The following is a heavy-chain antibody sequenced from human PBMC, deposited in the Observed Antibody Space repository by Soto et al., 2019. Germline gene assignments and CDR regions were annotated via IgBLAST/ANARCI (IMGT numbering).Heavy chain of an antibody. Sequence: PGESLKISCQCSGYTFSNFWIAWVRQLPGKGLEYIGIIYPGDSETRYSPSFHGKVTISADRSIGTAYLQWSSLEASDSAFYFCARSPRSSPYFDYWGQGALVTAPQ. D-gene: IGHD6-13*01. CDR2: IYPGDSET. J-gene: IGHJ4*02. V-gene: IGHV5-51*01. CDR1: GYTFSNFW. CDR3: ARSPRSSPYFDY.